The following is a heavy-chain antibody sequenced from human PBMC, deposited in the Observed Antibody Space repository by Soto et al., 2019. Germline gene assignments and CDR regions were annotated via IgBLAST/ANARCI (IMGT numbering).Heavy chain of an antibody. J-gene: IGHJ5*02. Sequence: PSESLSLTCSVSAGSTSTTYDYWGWLREPPGKGLEWIAPIHYRRTTYYNPSLKSRVTVSVDTSRNRCCLRLSSVTAADTAIYYGARHLLVAKAGRFDPWGQGTLVTVSS. D-gene: IGHD6-13*01. CDR3: ARHLLVAKAGRFDP. CDR2: IHYRRTT. V-gene: IGHV4-39*01. CDR1: AGSTSTTYDY.